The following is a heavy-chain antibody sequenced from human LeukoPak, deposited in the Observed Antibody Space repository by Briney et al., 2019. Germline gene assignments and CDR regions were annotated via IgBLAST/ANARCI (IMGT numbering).Heavy chain of an antibody. CDR2: IWYDGSNK. J-gene: IGHJ4*02. Sequence: PGGSLRHSCAASGFTFSSYGMHWVRQAPGKGLEWVAVIWYDGSNKYYADSVKGRFTISRDNSKNTLYLQMNSLRAEDTAVYYCARDLVQTPWDLVGATPGYWGQGTLVTVSS. V-gene: IGHV3-33*01. D-gene: IGHD1-26*01. CDR1: GFTFSSYG. CDR3: ARDLVQTPWDLVGATPGY.